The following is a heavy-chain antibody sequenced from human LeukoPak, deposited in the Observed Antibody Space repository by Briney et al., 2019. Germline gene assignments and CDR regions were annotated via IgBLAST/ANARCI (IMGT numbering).Heavy chain of an antibody. D-gene: IGHD2-15*01. V-gene: IGHV1-18*01. Sequence: ASVKVSCKASGYTFSSYSISWVRQAPGQGLEWMGWISAYNGNTIYAQKVKGRVTMTTDTSTSTAYMELRSQKSDDTAVYYCARASYCSDGSCYSDYWGQGTLVTVSS. CDR3: ARASYCSDGSCYSDY. J-gene: IGHJ4*02. CDR2: ISAYNGNT. CDR1: GYTFSSYS.